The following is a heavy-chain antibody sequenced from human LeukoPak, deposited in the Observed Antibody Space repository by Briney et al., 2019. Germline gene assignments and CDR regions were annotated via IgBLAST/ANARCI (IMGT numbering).Heavy chain of an antibody. CDR2: MNPNSGNT. CDR1: GYTFTSYD. V-gene: IGHV1-8*01. D-gene: IGHD5-12*01. CDR3: ASSSGYNFDFDY. Sequence: ASVKVSCKASGYTFTSYDINWVRQATGQGLEWMGWMNPNSGNTGYAQKLQGRVTMTRNTSISTAYMELSSLRSEDTAVYYCASSSGYNFDFDYWGQGTLVTVSS. J-gene: IGHJ4*02.